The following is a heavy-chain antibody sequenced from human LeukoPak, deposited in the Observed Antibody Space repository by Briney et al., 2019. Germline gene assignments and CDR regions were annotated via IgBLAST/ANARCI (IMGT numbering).Heavy chain of an antibody. J-gene: IGHJ3*01. Sequence: PSETLSLTCTVSGVSISSYYWSWIRQPPGKGLEWIGYIYYTGSTNYNPSLKSRVAISVDTSNNQFTLKLSSLTAADTAVYYCAREKYGDYVPNTLDVWGQGAMFTVSS. CDR2: IYYTGST. CDR1: GVSISSYY. CDR3: AREKYGDYVPNTLDV. D-gene: IGHD4-17*01. V-gene: IGHV4-59*01.